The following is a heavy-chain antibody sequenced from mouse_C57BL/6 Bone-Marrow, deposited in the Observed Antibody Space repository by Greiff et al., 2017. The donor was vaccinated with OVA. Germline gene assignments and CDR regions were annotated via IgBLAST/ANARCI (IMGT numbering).Heavy chain of an antibody. CDR3: ARGGDFGNYYAMDY. CDR2: IYPRSGNT. Sequence: VQLQQSGAELARPGASVKLSCKASGYTFTSYGISWVKQRTGQGLEWIGEIYPRSGNTYYNEQFKGKAPLTADKSTSTGYMELRRRTSEDSAVYFCARGGDFGNYYAMDYWGQGTSVTVSS. D-gene: IGHD2-13*01. CDR1: GYTFTSYG. J-gene: IGHJ4*01. V-gene: IGHV1-81*01.